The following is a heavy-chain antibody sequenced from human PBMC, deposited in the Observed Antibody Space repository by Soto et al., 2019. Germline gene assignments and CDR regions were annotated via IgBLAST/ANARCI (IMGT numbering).Heavy chain of an antibody. D-gene: IGHD4-17*01. CDR1: GYTFTSYD. V-gene: IGHV1-8*01. CDR3: VRDYGGNSGWFDP. Sequence: QVQLVQSGAEVKKPGASVKVSCKASGYTFTSYDLNWVRQATGQGLEWLGWMSPTSGSTGYAQKFQGRVTMTRDASISTAYMELSSLTSEDTAVYYCVRDYGGNSGWFDPWGQGTLVTVSS. CDR2: MSPTSGST. J-gene: IGHJ5*02.